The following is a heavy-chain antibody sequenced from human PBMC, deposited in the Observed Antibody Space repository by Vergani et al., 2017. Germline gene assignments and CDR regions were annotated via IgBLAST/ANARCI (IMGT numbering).Heavy chain of an antibody. CDR1: GFTFSSYE. CDR2: ISSSGSTI. Sequence: EVQLVESGGGLVQPGGSLRLSCAASGFTFSSYEMNWVRQAPGKGLEWVSYISSSGSTIYYADSVKGRFTISRDNAKHALYLQMNSLRAEDTAVYYCARDPGWGMATGEVKNDYWGQGTLVTVSS. J-gene: IGHJ4*02. D-gene: IGHD5-24*01. V-gene: IGHV3-48*03. CDR3: ARDPGWGMATGEVKNDY.